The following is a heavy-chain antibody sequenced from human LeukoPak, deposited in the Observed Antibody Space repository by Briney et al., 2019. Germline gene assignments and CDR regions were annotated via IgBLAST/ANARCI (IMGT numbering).Heavy chain of an antibody. J-gene: IGHJ4*02. CDR2: IYYSGST. Sequence: SETLPLTCTVSGGSISSSNHYWGWIRQPPGKGLEWIGSIYYSGSTYYNPSLKSRVTISVDTSKNQFSLKLSSVTAADTAVYYCARHRGYYGSGSKVDYWGQGTLATVSS. D-gene: IGHD3-10*01. CDR3: ARHRGYYGSGSKVDY. V-gene: IGHV4-39*01. CDR1: GGSISSSNHY.